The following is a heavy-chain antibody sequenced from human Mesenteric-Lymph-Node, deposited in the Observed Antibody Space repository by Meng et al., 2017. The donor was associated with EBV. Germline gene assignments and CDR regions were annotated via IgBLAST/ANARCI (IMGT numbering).Heavy chain of an antibody. CDR2: VYGGTTA. J-gene: IGHJ4*02. CDR1: GFIVSSNE. Sequence: EGQRVVSGGDFIPPGGSLRLSCAASGFIVSSNEMSWVRQAPGKGLEWVSVVYGGTTAYYADSVRGRFIISTDSSKNTLYLQMNSLRADDTAVYFCRVWLSGLDSDYWGQGTLVTVSS. V-gene: IGHV3-53*01. CDR3: RVWLSGLDSDY. D-gene: IGHD3-22*01.